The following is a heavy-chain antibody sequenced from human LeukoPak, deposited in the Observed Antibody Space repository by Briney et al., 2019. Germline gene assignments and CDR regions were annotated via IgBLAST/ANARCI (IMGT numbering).Heavy chain of an antibody. CDR1: GGSISSSSYY. V-gene: IGHV4-39*07. CDR3: ARDLGGALAWYFDL. CDR2: IHPSGST. Sequence: SETLSLTCTVSGGSISSSSYYWGWIRQPPGKGLEWIGRIHPSGSTNYNPSLKSRVTLSVDTSKNQFSLQLNSVTPEDTAVYYCARDLGGALAWYFDLWGRGTLVTVSS. D-gene: IGHD3-10*01. J-gene: IGHJ2*01.